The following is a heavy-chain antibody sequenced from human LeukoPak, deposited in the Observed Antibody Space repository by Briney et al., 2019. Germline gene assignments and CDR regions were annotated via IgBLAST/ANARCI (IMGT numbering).Heavy chain of an antibody. J-gene: IGHJ4*02. D-gene: IGHD2-15*01. CDR2: IQDDGVEK. CDR3: ARGYAAIPD. CDR1: GFNFSINW. V-gene: IGHV3-7*01. Sequence: GGSLRLSCAASGFNFSINWMTWVRQAPGKGLEWVANIQDDGVEKNYVESVKGRFIISRDNAKDSLFLQMSSLRDEDTALYYCARGYAAIPDWGQGTLVTVSS.